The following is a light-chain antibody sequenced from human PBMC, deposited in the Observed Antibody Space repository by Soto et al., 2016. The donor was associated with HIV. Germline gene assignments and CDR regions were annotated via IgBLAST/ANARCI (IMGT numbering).Light chain of an antibody. V-gene: IGKV1-8*01. CDR3: RQYYSYPYT. CDR2: TAS. J-gene: IGKJ2*01. CDR1: QGISSY. Sequence: AIRMTQSPSSLSASTGDRVTITCRASQGISSYLAWYQQKPGKAPKLLIYTASILQTGVPSRFSGSGSGTDFTLTISCLQSEDFATYYCRQYYSYPYTFGQGTKLEIK.